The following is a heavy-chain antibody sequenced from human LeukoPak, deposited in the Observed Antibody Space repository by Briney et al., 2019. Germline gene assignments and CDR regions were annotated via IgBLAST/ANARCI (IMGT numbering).Heavy chain of an antibody. D-gene: IGHD3-22*01. V-gene: IGHV3-7*01. CDR2: IKQDGSAK. CDR3: ARVFDYYDSSGYYSGSGWGY. Sequence: PGGSLRLSCTASGFTFSDYWMTWVRQAPGKGLEWVANIKQDGSAKYYVDSVKGRFTISRDNAKNSLYLQMNSLRAEDTAVYYCARVFDYYDSSGYYSGSGWGYWGQGTLVTVSS. J-gene: IGHJ4*02. CDR1: GFTFSDYW.